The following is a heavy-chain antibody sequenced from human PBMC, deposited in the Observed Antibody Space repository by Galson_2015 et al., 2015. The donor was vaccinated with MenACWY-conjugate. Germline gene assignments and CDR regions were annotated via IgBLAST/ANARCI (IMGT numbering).Heavy chain of an antibody. D-gene: IGHD6-13*01. CDR1: GFTFGSFS. CDR3: ARTAGSVPP. Sequence: SLRLSCAASGFTFGSFSMNWVRQAPGKGLEWVSSISATSATIYYADSVKGRCTISRDNAKNSLYLQMNSLRAEDTAVYYCARTAGSVPPWGLGTLVTVSS. CDR2: ISATSATI. V-gene: IGHV3-21*01. J-gene: IGHJ5*02.